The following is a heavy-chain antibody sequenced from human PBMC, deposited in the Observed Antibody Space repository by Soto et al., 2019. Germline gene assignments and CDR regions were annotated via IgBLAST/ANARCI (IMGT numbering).Heavy chain of an antibody. Sequence: QVQLVQSGAEVKKPGASVKVSCKASGYTFTGYYMHWVRQAPGQGLEWMGWINPNSGGTNYAQKFQGWVTMTRDTSISTAYMELSSLRTDDPAVYYCATQRSEWKLSFAYWGQGTLVTVSS. D-gene: IGHD1-26*01. J-gene: IGHJ4*02. CDR3: ATQRSEWKLSFAY. V-gene: IGHV1-2*04. CDR1: GYTFTGYY. CDR2: INPNSGGT.